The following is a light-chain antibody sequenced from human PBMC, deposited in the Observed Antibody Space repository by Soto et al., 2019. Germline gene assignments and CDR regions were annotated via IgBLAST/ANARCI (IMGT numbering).Light chain of an antibody. CDR2: GAS. V-gene: IGKV3-15*01. CDR3: QHYNNWPPDYT. CDR1: QSIRSY. J-gene: IGKJ2*01. Sequence: VMTQSPATLSVSPGETATLSCRASQSIRSYLAWYQQKPGQAPRLLIYGASMRATGVPTRFSGSGSGTEFTLTISSLQSEDFAVYYCQHYNNWPPDYTFGQGTKVDIK.